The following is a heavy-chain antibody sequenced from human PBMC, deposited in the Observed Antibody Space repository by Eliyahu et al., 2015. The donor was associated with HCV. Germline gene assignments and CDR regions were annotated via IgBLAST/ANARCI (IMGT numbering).Heavy chain of an antibody. CDR2: ITADGTT. CDR3: ATGPYSAYSI. Sequence: EVQLVESGGGLVQPGGSLRLSCAASGFPFSTYWMHWVRQAPGKGLVWVSRITADGTTTYADSVKGRFTISRDNAKNTLYLQMNSLRAEDTAVYYCATGPYSAYSIWGQGTLVTVSS. J-gene: IGHJ4*02. V-gene: IGHV3-74*01. CDR1: GFPFSTYW. D-gene: IGHD5-12*01.